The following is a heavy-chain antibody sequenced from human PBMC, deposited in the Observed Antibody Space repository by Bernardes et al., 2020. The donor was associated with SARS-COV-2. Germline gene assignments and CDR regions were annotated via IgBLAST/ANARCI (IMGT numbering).Heavy chain of an antibody. CDR3: TRAGATTWLDS. CDR2: IISDGSGA. D-gene: IGHD1-26*01. J-gene: IGHJ4*02. V-gene: IGHV3-74*01. Sequence: RLSCEASGFTFRSSWMHWVRQAPGKGLVWVSRIISDGSGADYAASVRGRFTISRDNARNRLFLQMNSLRADDTAVYYCTRAGATTWLDSWGQGTLVTVSS. CDR1: GFTFRSSW.